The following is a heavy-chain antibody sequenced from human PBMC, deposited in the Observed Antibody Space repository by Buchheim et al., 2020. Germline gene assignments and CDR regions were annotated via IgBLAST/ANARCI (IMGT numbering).Heavy chain of an antibody. Sequence: QVQLVESGGGVVQPGRSLRLSCAASRFTFRSYGMHWVRQAPGKGLEWVAVIWYDGSHKYYADSVKGRFTISRDNSKNTLYLQMNSLRAEDTAVYYCARDPLYYYDSSGYFFDYWGQGTL. J-gene: IGHJ4*02. CDR1: RFTFRSYG. CDR3: ARDPLYYYDSSGYFFDY. CDR2: IWYDGSHK. D-gene: IGHD3-22*01. V-gene: IGHV3-33*01.